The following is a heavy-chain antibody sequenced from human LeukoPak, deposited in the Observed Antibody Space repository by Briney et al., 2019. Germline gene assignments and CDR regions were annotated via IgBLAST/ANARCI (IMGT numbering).Heavy chain of an antibody. J-gene: IGHJ2*01. CDR3: ARVDPLAKDWYFDR. CDR2: INHSGGST. CDR1: GYTFTSYY. V-gene: IGHV1-46*03. Sequence: ASVKVSCKASGYTFTSYYMHWVRQAPGQGLEWMGIINHSGGSTSYAQKFRGRVTMTRDTTTSTVYMELSSLRYEATAVYYCARVDPLAKDWYFDRWGRGTLVTVSS. D-gene: IGHD5-12*01.